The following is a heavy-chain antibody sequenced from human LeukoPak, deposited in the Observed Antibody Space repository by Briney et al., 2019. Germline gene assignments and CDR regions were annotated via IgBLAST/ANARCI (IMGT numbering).Heavy chain of an antibody. D-gene: IGHD3-22*01. CDR2: INTDGSST. J-gene: IGHJ4*02. CDR3: ARESPLGDYYDSSGPGLDY. CDR1: GFTFSSYW. V-gene: IGHV3-74*01. Sequence: GGSLRLSCAASGFTFSSYWMHWVRQAPGKGLVWVSRINTDGSSTSYADSVKGRFTISRDNAKNTLYLQMNSLRAEDTAVYYCARESPLGDYYDSSGPGLDYWGQGTLVTVSS.